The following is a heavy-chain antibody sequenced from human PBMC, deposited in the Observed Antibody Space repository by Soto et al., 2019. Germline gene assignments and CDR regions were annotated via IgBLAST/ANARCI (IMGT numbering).Heavy chain of an antibody. CDR3: ATESGSTYGYFDY. D-gene: IGHD5-18*01. CDR2: TSPTGTT. Sequence: SETLSLTCTVSGGSISTFYWTWIRHVAGKGLEWVGRTSPTGTTNYNPSLKSRVTVSLDTSKNQFSLKLSSVTAADTAVYFCATESGSTYGYFDYWGQGTQVTVSS. CDR1: GGSISTFY. V-gene: IGHV4-4*07. J-gene: IGHJ4*02.